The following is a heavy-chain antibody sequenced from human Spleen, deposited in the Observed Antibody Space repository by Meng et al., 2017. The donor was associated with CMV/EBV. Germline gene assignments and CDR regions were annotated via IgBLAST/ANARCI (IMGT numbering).Heavy chain of an antibody. J-gene: IGHJ4*02. CDR3: ARGVNVYYYDSSGYYLDY. CDR1: GFTFDDYG. V-gene: IGHV3-20*04. Sequence: GESLKISCAASGFTFDDYGMSWVRQAPGKGLEWVSGINWNGGSTAYADSVKGRFTISRDNSKNTLYLQMNSLRAEDTAVYYCARGVNVYYYDSSGYYLDYWGQGTLVTVSS. D-gene: IGHD3-22*01. CDR2: INWNGGST.